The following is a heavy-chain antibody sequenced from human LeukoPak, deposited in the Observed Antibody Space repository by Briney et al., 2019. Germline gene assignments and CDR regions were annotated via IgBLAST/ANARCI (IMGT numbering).Heavy chain of an antibody. CDR1: GFTVSSNY. D-gene: IGHD3-22*01. CDR3: ARDGYDSSGYYSAD. V-gene: IGHV3-53*01. J-gene: IGHJ4*02. Sequence: GGSLRLSCAASGFTVSSNYMSWVRQAPGKGLEWVSVIYSGGSTYYADSVKGRFTISRDNSKNTLYLQMNSLRAEDMAVYYCARDGYDSSGYYSADWGQGTLVTVSS. CDR2: IYSGGST.